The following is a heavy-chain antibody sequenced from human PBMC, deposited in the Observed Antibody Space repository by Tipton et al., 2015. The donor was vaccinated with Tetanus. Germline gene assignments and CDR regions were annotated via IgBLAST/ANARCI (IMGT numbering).Heavy chain of an antibody. CDR3: ARHQSDGEMATIWWFDY. CDR2: IYPGDSDT. Sequence: QLVQSGAEVKKPGESLKISCKGSGYSFTSYWIGWVRQMPGKGLEWMGIIYPGDSDTRYSPSFQGQVTIPADKSISTAYLQWSSVKAAGTAMYCCARHQSDGEMATIWWFDYWGQGTLVTVSS. J-gene: IGHJ4*02. D-gene: IGHD5-24*01. V-gene: IGHV5-51*01. CDR1: GYSFTSYW.